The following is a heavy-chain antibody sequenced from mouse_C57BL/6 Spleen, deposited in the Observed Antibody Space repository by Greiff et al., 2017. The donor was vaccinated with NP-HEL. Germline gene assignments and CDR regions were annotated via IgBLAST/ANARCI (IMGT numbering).Heavy chain of an antibody. V-gene: IGHV1-61*01. CDR3: ARTPPYYGSSYWYFDV. J-gene: IGHJ1*03. Sequence: VQLQQSGAELVRPGSSVKLSCKASGYTFTSYWMDWVKQRPGQGLEWIGNIYPSDSETHYNQKFKDKATLTVDKSSSTAYMQLSSLTSEDSAVYYCARTPPYYGSSYWYFDVWGTGTTVTVSS. CDR1: GYTFTSYW. D-gene: IGHD1-1*01. CDR2: IYPSDSET.